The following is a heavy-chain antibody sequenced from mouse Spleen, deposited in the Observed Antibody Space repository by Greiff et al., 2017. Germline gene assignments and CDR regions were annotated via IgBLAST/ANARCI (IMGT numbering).Heavy chain of an antibody. Sequence: VKLQESGAELVRPGASVTLSCKASGYTFTDYEMHWVKQTPVHGLEWIGAIDPETGGTAYNQKFKGKATLTADKSSSTAYMELRSLTSEDSAVYYCTRRKVRLFDYWGQGTTLTVSS. V-gene: IGHV1-15*01. CDR2: IDPETGGT. D-gene: IGHD2-14*01. CDR1: GYTFTDYE. J-gene: IGHJ2*01. CDR3: TRRKVRLFDY.